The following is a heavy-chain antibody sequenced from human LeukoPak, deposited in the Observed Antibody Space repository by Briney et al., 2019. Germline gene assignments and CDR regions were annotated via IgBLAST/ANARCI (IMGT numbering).Heavy chain of an antibody. J-gene: IGHJ1*01. CDR3: ARDYGGNSGSQH. CDR2: INPNSGGT. V-gene: IGHV1-2*02. CDR1: GYTFTGYY. Sequence: ASVKVSCKASGYTFTGYYMHWVRQAPGQGLEWMGWINPNSGGTNYAQKFQGRVTMTRDTSTSTVYMELSSLRSEDTAVYYCARDYGGNSGSQHWGQGTLVTVSS. D-gene: IGHD4-23*01.